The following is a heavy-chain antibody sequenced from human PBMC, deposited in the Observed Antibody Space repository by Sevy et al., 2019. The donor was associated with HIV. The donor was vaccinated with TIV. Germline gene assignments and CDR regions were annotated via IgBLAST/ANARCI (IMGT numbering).Heavy chain of an antibody. J-gene: IGHJ3*02. CDR1: GFSFSWYW. D-gene: IGHD2-15*01. CDR2: IKPDGSEK. CDR3: AGRGGSRPYDAFDT. Sequence: GGSLRLSCAASGFSFSWYWMSWVRQTPEKGLEWVANIKPDGSEKNYVDSVKGRFTVSRDNAKNSLYLQMNSLRVEDTAVYYCAGRGGSRPYDAFDTWGQGTMVTVSS. V-gene: IGHV3-7*01.